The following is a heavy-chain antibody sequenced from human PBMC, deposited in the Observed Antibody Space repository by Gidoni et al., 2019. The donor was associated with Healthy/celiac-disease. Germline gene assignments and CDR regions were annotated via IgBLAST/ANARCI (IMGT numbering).Heavy chain of an antibody. Sequence: QVQLQQWGAGLLKPSETLSLTCAVYGGSFSGYYWSWIRQPPGKGLEWIGEINHSGSTNYNPSLKSRVTISVDTSKNQFSLKLSSVTAADTAVYYCARVWSSGSYRYFQHWGQGTLVTVSS. CDR3: ARVWSSGSYRYFQH. V-gene: IGHV4-34*01. J-gene: IGHJ1*01. CDR2: INHSGST. D-gene: IGHD1-26*01. CDR1: GGSFSGYY.